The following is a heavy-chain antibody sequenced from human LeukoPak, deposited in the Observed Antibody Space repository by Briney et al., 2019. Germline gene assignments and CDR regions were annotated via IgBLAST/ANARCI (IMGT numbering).Heavy chain of an antibody. CDR2: IIPIFGTA. CDR1: GGTFSSYA. J-gene: IGHJ5*02. Sequence: ASVKVSCKASGGTFSSYAISWVRQAPGQGLEWMGGIIPIFGTANYAQKFQGRVTITADKSTSTAYMELSSLRSEDTAVYYCARVSSSWYPRRNWFDPWGQGTLVTVSS. D-gene: IGHD6-13*01. V-gene: IGHV1-69*06. CDR3: ARVSSSWYPRRNWFDP.